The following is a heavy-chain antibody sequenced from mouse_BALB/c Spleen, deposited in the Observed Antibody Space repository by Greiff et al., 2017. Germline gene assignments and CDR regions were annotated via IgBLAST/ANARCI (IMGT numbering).Heavy chain of an antibody. CDR3: ARVGYYDYGGFAY. V-gene: IGHV1-69*01. Sequence: QVQLQQPGAELVMPGASVKMSCKASGYTFTDYWMHWVKQRPGQGLEWIGAIDTSDSYTSYNQKFKGKATLTVDESSSTAYMQLSSLTSEDSAVYYCARVGYYDYGGFAYWGQGTLVTVSA. CDR1: GYTFTDYW. D-gene: IGHD2-4*01. CDR2: IDTSDSYT. J-gene: IGHJ3*01.